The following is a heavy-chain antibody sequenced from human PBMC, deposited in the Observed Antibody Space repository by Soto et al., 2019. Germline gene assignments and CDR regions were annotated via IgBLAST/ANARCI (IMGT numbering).Heavy chain of an antibody. J-gene: IGHJ3*02. D-gene: IGHD1-1*01. CDR3: ARGWKVAGDAFDI. CDR1: GYRFSVYW. V-gene: IGHV5-51*01. Sequence: PGESLKISCKGSGYRFSVYWIGWVRQMPGKGLEWMGMIYPGDSDTRYSPSLQGQVTISVDTSISTAYLQWSSLEASDTAMYYCARGWKVAGDAFDIWGQGTKVTVSS. CDR2: IYPGDSDT.